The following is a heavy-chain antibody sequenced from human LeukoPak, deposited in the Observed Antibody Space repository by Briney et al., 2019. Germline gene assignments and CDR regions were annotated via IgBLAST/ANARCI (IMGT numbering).Heavy chain of an antibody. CDR3: ARDQGDTATDY. Sequence: GGSLRLSCAASGFTFSSYEMNWVRQAPGKGLEWVSYISSSGSTIYYADSVKGRFTISRDNAKNSLYLQMNSLRAEDTAVYYCARDQGDTATDYWGQGTLVTVSS. J-gene: IGHJ4*02. V-gene: IGHV3-48*03. CDR1: GFTFSSYE. D-gene: IGHD5-18*01. CDR2: ISSSGSTI.